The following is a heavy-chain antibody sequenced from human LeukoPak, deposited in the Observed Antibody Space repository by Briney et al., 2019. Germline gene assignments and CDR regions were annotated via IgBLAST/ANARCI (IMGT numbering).Heavy chain of an antibody. V-gene: IGHV3-23*01. D-gene: IGHD4-17*01. Sequence: GGSLRLSCAASGFTFSSYSMNWVRQAPGKGLEWVSAISGSGGSTYYADSVKGRLTISRDNSKNTLYLQMNSLRAEDTAVYYCAKGPQYGDYHYWGQGTLVTVSS. J-gene: IGHJ4*02. CDR2: ISGSGGST. CDR1: GFTFSSYS. CDR3: AKGPQYGDYHY.